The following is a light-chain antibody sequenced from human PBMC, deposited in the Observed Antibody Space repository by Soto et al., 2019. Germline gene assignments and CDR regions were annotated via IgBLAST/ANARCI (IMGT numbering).Light chain of an antibody. CDR1: SSDVGAYNF. Sequence: HSALTQPASVSGSPGQSITISCTGTSSDVGAYNFVSWHQQHPGKAPKLMIYNVYDRPSGISYRFSGSKSGNTASLTISGLQGEDEADYYGSAYTVNRTYVFGTGTKVTVL. CDR2: NVY. J-gene: IGLJ1*01. V-gene: IGLV2-14*03. CDR3: SAYTVNRTYV.